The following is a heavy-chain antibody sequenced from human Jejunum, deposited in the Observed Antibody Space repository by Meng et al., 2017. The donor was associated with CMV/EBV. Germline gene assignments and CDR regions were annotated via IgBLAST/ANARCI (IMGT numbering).Heavy chain of an antibody. J-gene: IGHJ4*02. CDR2: INRDGSST. CDR1: GFTCSNCW. D-gene: IGHD1-26*01. V-gene: IGHV3-74*01. Sequence: SGFTCSNCWMHWIRQARGKGLLCGERINRDGSSTSNADSVTGRFTITSDNARCSLFLHMDSLRDEGTAVYYCSRDGGSGILGAFDFWGQGTLVTVSS. CDR3: SRDGGSGILGAFDF.